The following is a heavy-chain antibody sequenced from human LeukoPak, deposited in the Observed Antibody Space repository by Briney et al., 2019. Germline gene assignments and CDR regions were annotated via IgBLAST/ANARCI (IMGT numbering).Heavy chain of an antibody. CDR2: IYYSGSA. V-gene: IGHV4-59*04. J-gene: IGHJ6*02. Sequence: PGGSLRLSCAASGFTFSSYSMNWVRQPPGKGLEWIASIYYSGSAYYNPSLASRVTMSVDTSKNQFALKLSSLTAADTAIYYCASRFSNGWTYQSGMDAWGQGITVTVS. CDR3: ASRFSNGWTYQSGMDA. CDR1: GFTFSSYS. D-gene: IGHD1-7*01.